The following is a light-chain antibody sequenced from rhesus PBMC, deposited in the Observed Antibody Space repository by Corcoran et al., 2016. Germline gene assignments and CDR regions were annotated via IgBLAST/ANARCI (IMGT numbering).Light chain of an antibody. CDR2: DAS. CDR3: LQYSSDPLT. CDR1: QGISTY. V-gene: IGKV1-43*02. J-gene: IGKJ4*01. Sequence: DIQMTQSPSSLSASVGDRVTITCRASQGISTYLNWYQQKPGKVPKRLIYDASSLESGVPSRFSGSGSGTDFTLTISRLKPEDFATYYCLQYSSDPLTFGGGTKVEIK.